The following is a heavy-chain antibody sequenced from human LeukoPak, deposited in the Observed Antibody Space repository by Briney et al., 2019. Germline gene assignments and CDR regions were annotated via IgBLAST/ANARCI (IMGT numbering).Heavy chain of an antibody. CDR1: GGTFSSYA. Sequence: SVKVSCKASGGTFSSYAISWVRQAPGQGLEWMGGIIPIFGTANCAQKFQGRVTITADKSTSTAYMELSSLRSEDTAVYYCARSVRAYCGGDCYADAFDIWGQGTMVTVSS. V-gene: IGHV1-69*06. D-gene: IGHD2-21*02. CDR3: ARSVRAYCGGDCYADAFDI. CDR2: IIPIFGTA. J-gene: IGHJ3*02.